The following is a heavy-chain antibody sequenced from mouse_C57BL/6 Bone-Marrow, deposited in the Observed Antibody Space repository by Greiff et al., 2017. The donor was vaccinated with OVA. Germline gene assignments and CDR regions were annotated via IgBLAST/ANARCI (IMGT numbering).Heavy chain of an antibody. V-gene: IGHV14-4*01. CDR2: IDPENGDS. Sequence: VQLKQSGAELVRPGASVKLSCTASGFNIKDDYMHWVKQRPEQGLEWIGWIDPENGDSEYASKFQGKATITADTSSNTAYLQLSSLTSEDTAVYDCTLDGNYWYFDVWGTGTTVTVSS. J-gene: IGHJ1*03. D-gene: IGHD2-1*01. CDR1: GFNIKDDY. CDR3: TLDGNYWYFDV.